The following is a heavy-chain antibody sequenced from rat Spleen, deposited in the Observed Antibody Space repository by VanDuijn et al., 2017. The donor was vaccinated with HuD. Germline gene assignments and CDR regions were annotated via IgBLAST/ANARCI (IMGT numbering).Heavy chain of an antibody. Sequence: EVQLVESGGGLVQPGRSLKLSCAASGFTFCNYGMAWVRQAPTKGLEWVASITNSGGSTYYRDSVKGRFTISRDNAKSTLYLQMDSLRSEDMATYYCTTDLDYYDGSYYVNWFAYWGQGTLVTVSS. CDR2: ITNSGGST. CDR3: TTDLDYYDGSYYVNWFAY. J-gene: IGHJ3*01. V-gene: IGHV5-27*01. D-gene: IGHD1-12*02. CDR1: GFTFCNYG.